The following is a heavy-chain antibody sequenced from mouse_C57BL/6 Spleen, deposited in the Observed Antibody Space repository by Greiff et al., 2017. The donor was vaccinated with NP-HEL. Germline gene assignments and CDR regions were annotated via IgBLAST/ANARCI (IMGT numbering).Heavy chain of an antibody. CDR2: IWGDGST. V-gene: IGHV2-3*01. CDR3: AVYYGYDGASYFDY. CDR1: GFSLTSYG. D-gene: IGHD2-2*01. Sequence: VKLQQSGPDLVAPSQSLSITCTVSGFSLTSYGVSWVRQPPGKGLEWLGVIWGDGSTNYHSALISRLSISKDNSKSQVFLKLNSLQTDDTATYYCAVYYGYDGASYFDYWGQGTTLTVSS. J-gene: IGHJ2*01.